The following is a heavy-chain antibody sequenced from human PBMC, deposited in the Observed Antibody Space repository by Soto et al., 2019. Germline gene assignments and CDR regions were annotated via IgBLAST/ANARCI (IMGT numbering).Heavy chain of an antibody. J-gene: IGHJ4*02. CDR3: AKDWNVVGAINFDY. D-gene: IGHD1-26*01. CDR2: ISYGGSNK. Sequence: VQLVESGGGVVQPGRSLRLSCAASGFTFSSYGMHWVRQAPGKGLEWVAVISYGGSNKYYADSVKGRFTISRDNSKNTLYLQMNSLRAEDTAVYYCAKDWNVVGAINFDYWGQGTLVTVSS. V-gene: IGHV3-30*18. CDR1: GFTFSSYG.